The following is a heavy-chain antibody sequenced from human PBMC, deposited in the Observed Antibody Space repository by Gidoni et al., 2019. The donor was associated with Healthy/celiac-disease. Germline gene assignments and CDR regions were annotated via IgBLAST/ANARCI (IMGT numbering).Heavy chain of an antibody. V-gene: IGHV4-39*01. Sequence: QLQLQESGPGLVKPSEILSLTCTVSGGSISSSSYYWGWIRQPPGKGLEWIGSIYYSGSTYYNPSLKSRVTISVDTSKNQFSLKLSSVTAADTAVYYCARRCLSDAFDIWGQGTMVTVSS. CDR1: GGSISSSSYY. CDR3: ARRCLSDAFDI. J-gene: IGHJ3*02. CDR2: IYYSGST.